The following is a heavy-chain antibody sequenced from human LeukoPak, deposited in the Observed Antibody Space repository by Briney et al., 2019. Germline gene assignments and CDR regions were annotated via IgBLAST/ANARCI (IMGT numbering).Heavy chain of an antibody. V-gene: IGHV1-69*01. CDR2: IIPIFGTA. CDR3: ARYYDSSGYYLEGFDY. J-gene: IGHJ4*02. D-gene: IGHD3-22*01. CDR1: GGTFSSYA. Sequence: SVKVSCKASGGTFSSYAISWVRQALGQGLEWMGGIIPIFGTANYAQKFQGRVTITADESTSTAYMELSSLRSEDTAVYYCARYYDSSGYYLEGFDYWGQGTLVTVSS.